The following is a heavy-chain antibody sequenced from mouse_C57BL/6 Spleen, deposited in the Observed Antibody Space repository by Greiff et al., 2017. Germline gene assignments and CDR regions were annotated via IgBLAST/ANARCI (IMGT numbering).Heavy chain of an antibody. J-gene: IGHJ1*03. Sequence: VQLKQSGPVLVKPGASVKMSCKASGYTFTDYYMNWVKQSHGKSLEWIGVINPYNGGTSYNQKFKGKATLAVYKSSSTAYMELNSLTSEDSAVYYFARGGLHRDLYFDVWGTGTTVTFSS. CDR1: GYTFTDYY. D-gene: IGHD2-4*01. V-gene: IGHV1-19*01. CDR3: ARGGLHRDLYFDV. CDR2: INPYNGGT.